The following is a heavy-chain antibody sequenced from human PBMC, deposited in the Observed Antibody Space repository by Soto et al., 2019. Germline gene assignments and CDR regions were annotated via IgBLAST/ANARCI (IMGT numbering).Heavy chain of an antibody. Sequence: QVQLQQWGAGLLKPSETLSLTCVVYGESFNGYFWTWIRQPPGQGLEWIGGIINSGATNYNPSLRSRVTMSVDTSKNQFSLNLNSLTAVDTAVYYCARDDPVTRTIDYWGQGTLVTVSS. CDR1: GESFNGYF. J-gene: IGHJ4*02. CDR2: IINSGAT. V-gene: IGHV4-34*02. D-gene: IGHD4-17*01. CDR3: ARDDPVTRTIDY.